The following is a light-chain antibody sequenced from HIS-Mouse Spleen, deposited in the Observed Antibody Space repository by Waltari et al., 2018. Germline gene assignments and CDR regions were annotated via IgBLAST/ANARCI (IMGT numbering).Light chain of an antibody. CDR3: SSYTSSSTVV. J-gene: IGLJ2*01. Sequence: QSALPQPASVSGSPGPSITIFCTGTSSDVGGFNYVPWYQPHPGKAPKLMIYEVSNRPSGVSNRFSGSKSGNTASLTISGLQAEDEADYYCSSYTSSSTVVFGGGTKLTVL. V-gene: IGLV2-14*01. CDR1: SSDVGGFNY. CDR2: EVS.